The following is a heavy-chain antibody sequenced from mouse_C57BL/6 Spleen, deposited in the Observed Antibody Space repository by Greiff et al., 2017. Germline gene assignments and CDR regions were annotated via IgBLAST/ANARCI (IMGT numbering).Heavy chain of an antibody. CDR3: ARSYYYGSSFDV. Sequence: QVQLQQSGPELVKPGASVKISCKASGYAFSSSWMNWVKQRPGKGLEWIGRIYPGDGDTNYNGKFKGKATLTADKSSSTAYMQLSSLTSEDSAVYFCARSYYYGSSFDVWGTGTTVTVSS. J-gene: IGHJ1*03. V-gene: IGHV1-82*01. CDR1: GYAFSSSW. CDR2: IYPGDGDT. D-gene: IGHD1-1*01.